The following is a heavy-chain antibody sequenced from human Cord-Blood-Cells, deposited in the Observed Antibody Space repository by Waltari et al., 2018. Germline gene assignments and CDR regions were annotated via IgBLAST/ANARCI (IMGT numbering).Heavy chain of an antibody. J-gene: IGHJ6*02. Sequence: EVQLVESGGGLVQPGFTVSSNYMSWVRKAPGKGLEWVSVIYSGGSTYYADSVKGRFTISRHNSKNTLYLQMNSLRAEDTAVYYCARTAGVSYYYGMDVWGQGTTVTVSS. D-gene: IGHD2-8*01. CDR1: FTVSSNY. CDR3: ARTAGVSYYYGMDV. CDR2: IYSGGST. V-gene: IGHV3-53*04.